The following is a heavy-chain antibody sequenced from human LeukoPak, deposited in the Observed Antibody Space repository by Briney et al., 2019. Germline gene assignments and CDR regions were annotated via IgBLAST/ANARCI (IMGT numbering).Heavy chain of an antibody. Sequence: SETLSLTCTVSGDSISSSYFSWGWLRQPPGKGLEWLGSIYRDGNTYYNRSLKSRLTMSLDESQNRFSLKLTSVTAADTAVYFCARVSCSGGCYVDHWGQGILVPVSS. D-gene: IGHD2-15*01. CDR3: ARVSCSGGCYVDH. CDR2: IYRDGNT. J-gene: IGHJ4*02. V-gene: IGHV4-38-2*02. CDR1: GDSISSSYF.